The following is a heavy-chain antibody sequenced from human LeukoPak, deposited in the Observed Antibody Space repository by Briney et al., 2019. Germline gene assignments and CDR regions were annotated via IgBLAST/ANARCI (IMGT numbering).Heavy chain of an antibody. V-gene: IGHV3-23*01. CDR1: GFTFSSYS. CDR2: ISGSGGST. Sequence: GGSLRLSCAASGFTFSSYSINWVRQAPGKGLEWVSAISGSGGSTYYADSVKGRFTTSRDNSKNTLYLQMNSLRAEDTAVYYCAKDKAYDGSGSYPHYWGQGTLVTVSS. J-gene: IGHJ4*02. D-gene: IGHD3-10*01. CDR3: AKDKAYDGSGSYPHY.